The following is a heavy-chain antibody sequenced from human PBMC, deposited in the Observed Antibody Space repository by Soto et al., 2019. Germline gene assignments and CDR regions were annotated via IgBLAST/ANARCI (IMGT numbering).Heavy chain of an antibody. CDR2: IWYDGSNK. D-gene: IGHD4-17*01. Sequence: QVQLVESGGGVVQPGRSLRLSCAASGFTFSSYGMHWVRQAPGKGLEWVAVIWYDGSNKYYADSVKGRFTISRDNSKNTLYLQMNSLRAEDTAVYYCAREPTTVTTKPNYYYYYGMDVW. CDR1: GFTFSSYG. J-gene: IGHJ6*01. V-gene: IGHV3-33*01. CDR3: AREPTTVTTKPNYYYYYGMDV.